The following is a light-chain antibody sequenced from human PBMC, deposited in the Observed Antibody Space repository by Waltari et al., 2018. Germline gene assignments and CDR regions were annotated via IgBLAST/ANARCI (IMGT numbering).Light chain of an antibody. J-gene: IGLJ1*01. CDR1: SSYVGGHNA. V-gene: IGLV2-14*01. CDR2: DVT. CDR3: SSYTSSITYV. Sequence: QSAPTQPASVSGSPGQSITISCTGTSSYVGGHNAVSWYQQHPGKAPKLMIYDVTHRPSGVSNRFSGSKSGNTASLTISGLQAEDEADYYCSSYTSSITYVFGTGTKVTVL.